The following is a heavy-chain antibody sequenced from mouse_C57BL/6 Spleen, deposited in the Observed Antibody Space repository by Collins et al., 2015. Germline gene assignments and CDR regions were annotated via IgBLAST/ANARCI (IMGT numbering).Heavy chain of an antibody. CDR1: GYSITSDYA. CDR3: ARSRLRYLFAY. CDR2: ISYSGST. V-gene: IGHV3-2*02. J-gene: IGHJ3*01. Sequence: DVQLQESGPGLVKPSQSLSLTCTVTGYSITSDYAWNWIRQLPGNKLEWMGYISYSGSTSYNPSLKSRISITRDTSKNQFFLQLNSVTTEDTATYYCARSRLRYLFAYWGQGTLVTVSA. D-gene: IGHD1-1*01.